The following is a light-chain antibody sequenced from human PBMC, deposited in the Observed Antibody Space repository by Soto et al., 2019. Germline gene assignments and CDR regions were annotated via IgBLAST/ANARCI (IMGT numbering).Light chain of an antibody. Sequence: QSALTQPRSVSGSPGPSVTISCTGTSSDVGGYNYVALYQQHPGKAPKLTIYDVSKRPSGVPDRFSGAKSGNTASLTISGLQAEDEAYYYCCSYAGSYTVVFGGGTKLTVL. V-gene: IGLV2-11*01. CDR3: CSYAGSYTVV. CDR1: SSDVGGYNY. J-gene: IGLJ2*01. CDR2: DVS.